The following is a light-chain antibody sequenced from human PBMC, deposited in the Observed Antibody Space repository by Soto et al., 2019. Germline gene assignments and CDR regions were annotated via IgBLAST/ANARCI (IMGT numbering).Light chain of an antibody. Sequence: QSALTQPASVSGSPGQSITISCTGTSSDVGGYNYVSWYQQHPGKAPKLMIYEVSNRPSGVSNRFSGSKSGNTASLTISGLQAEDEADYYCSSYTSSSLSTYVFGTGTKVTVL. CDR1: SSDVGGYNY. V-gene: IGLV2-14*01. CDR3: SSYTSSSLSTYV. J-gene: IGLJ1*01. CDR2: EVS.